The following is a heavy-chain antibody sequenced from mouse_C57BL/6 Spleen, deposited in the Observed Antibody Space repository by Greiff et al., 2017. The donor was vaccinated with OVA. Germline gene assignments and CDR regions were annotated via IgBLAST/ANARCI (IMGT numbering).Heavy chain of an antibody. Sequence: VHVKQSGTVLARPGASVKMSCKTSGYTFTSYWMHWVKQRPGQGLEWIGAIYPDNSGTNYNQKFKGKAKLTAVTSASAAYMELSSLTNEDSAVYYCTSYCTREAVFDGRGQGTTLTFSS. V-gene: IGHV1-5*01. CDR3: TSYCTREAVFDG. J-gene: IGHJ2*01. CDR2: IYPDNSGT. CDR1: GYTFTSYW. D-gene: IGHD3-3*01.